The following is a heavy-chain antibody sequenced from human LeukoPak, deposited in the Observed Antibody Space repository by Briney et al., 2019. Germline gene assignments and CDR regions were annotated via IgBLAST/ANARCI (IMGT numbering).Heavy chain of an antibody. J-gene: IGHJ4*02. Sequence: GGSLRLSCVASGFSSSTYWMSWVRQAPGKGLEWVANIKQDGSEKYYVDSVKGRFTISRDNAKNSLYLQMNSLRAEDTAVYYCARGPRYYYDSSGYSYFDYWGQGILVTVSS. D-gene: IGHD3-22*01. V-gene: IGHV3-7*01. CDR3: ARGPRYYYDSSGYSYFDY. CDR2: IKQDGSEK. CDR1: GFSSSTYW.